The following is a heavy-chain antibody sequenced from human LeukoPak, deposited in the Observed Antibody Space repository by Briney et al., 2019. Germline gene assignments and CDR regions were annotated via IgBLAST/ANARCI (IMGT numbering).Heavy chain of an antibody. Sequence: GSLRLSCAASGFTFDDYGRSWVRQAPGKGLEWVSGINWNGGSTGYADSVKGRFTISRDNAKNSLYLQMDSLRAEDTAVYYCARDFSYFRIHFDYWGQGTLVTVSS. CDR3: ARDFSYFRIHFDY. V-gene: IGHV3-20*04. J-gene: IGHJ4*02. CDR2: INWNGGST. CDR1: GFTFDDYG. D-gene: IGHD3-9*01.